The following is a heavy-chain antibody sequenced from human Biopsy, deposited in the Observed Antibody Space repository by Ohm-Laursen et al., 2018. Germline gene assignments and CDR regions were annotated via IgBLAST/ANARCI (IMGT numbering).Heavy chain of an antibody. CDR1: GYTFTDDQ. CDR2: VNPKKGDT. V-gene: IGHV1-2*06. J-gene: IGHJ5*02. Sequence: SSVKVSCKTTGYTFTDDQIHWVREAPGQGLEWMGLVNPKKGDTRYAQKFQGRVTMTREVSVATAYMELTGLTSDDTAVYFCSREQHYYSAWGQGTLVTVSS. CDR3: SREQHYYSA. D-gene: IGHD2-21*02.